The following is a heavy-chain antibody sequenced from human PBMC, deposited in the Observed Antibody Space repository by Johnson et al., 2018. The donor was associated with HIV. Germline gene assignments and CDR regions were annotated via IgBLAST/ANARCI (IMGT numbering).Heavy chain of an antibody. CDR2: IKSLKDGGTT. CDR3: ARGSLYYYDSSNYYSTYAFDI. J-gene: IGHJ3*02. V-gene: IGHV3-15*01. Sequence: VQLVESGGGLVKPGGSLRVSCEASGFTFNRAWMSWVRQGPGKGLEWVGRIKSLKDGGTTDYSAPVRGRFTISRDDSKNTLYLLMNSLKTEDTAVYYCARGSLYYYDSSNYYSTYAFDIWGQGTMVTVSS. CDR1: GFTFNRAW. D-gene: IGHD3-22*01.